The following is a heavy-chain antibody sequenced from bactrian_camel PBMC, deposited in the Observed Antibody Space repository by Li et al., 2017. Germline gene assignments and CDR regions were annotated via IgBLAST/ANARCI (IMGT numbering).Heavy chain of an antibody. D-gene: IGHD7*01. V-gene: IGHV3S54*01. CDR1: VKIFSSNC. CDR2: IFTGTGAA. CDR3: VADRRGGCAYFFGLDNHRDSAY. Sequence: HVQLVESGGGSAQAGGSLRLSCAASVKIFSSNCMGWFRQAPGKGREGVARIFTGTGAADYADSVKARFTISQDNAKNTLYLQIDSLKPEDTATYYCVADRRGGCAYFFGLDNHRDSAYWGQGTQVTVS. J-gene: IGHJ6*01.